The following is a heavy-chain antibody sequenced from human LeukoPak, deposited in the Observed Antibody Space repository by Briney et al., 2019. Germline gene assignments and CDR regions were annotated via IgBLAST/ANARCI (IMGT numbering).Heavy chain of an antibody. J-gene: IGHJ4*02. CDR2: ISASGSAT. Sequence: GGSLRLSCAASGFVFSNYGMNWVRQAPGKGREWVAAISASGSATSYADSVRGRFTISRDNSKSTTYLQMNSLRAEDTAVYYCARDRIDLRYCSGGSCYLDYWGQGTLVTVSS. D-gene: IGHD2-15*01. V-gene: IGHV3-23*01. CDR3: ARDRIDLRYCSGGSCYLDY. CDR1: GFVFSNYG.